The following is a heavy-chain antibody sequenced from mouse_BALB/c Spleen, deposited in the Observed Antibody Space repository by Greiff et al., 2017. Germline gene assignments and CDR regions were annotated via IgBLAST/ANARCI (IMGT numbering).Heavy chain of an antibody. J-gene: IGHJ3*01. Sequence: VQLQQSGPGLVQPSQSLSITCTVSGFSLTSYGVHWVRQSPGKGLEWLGVIWSGGSTDYNAAFISRLSISKDNSKSQVFFKMNSLQANDTAIYYCARNSVYYDYDGAWFAYWGQGTLVTVSA. V-gene: IGHV2-2*02. CDR3: ARNSVYYDYDGAWFAY. CDR1: GFSLTSYG. CDR2: IWSGGST. D-gene: IGHD2-4*01.